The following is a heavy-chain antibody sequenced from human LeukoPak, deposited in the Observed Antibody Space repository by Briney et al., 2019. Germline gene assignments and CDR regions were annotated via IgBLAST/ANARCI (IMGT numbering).Heavy chain of an antibody. CDR2: IYYSGST. Sequence: SETLSLTCTVSGGSISSGDYYWSWIRQPPGKGLEWIGYIYYSGSTYYNPSLKSRVTISVDTSKSQFSLKLSSVTAADTAVYYCARDQGPGVVVPTGMDVWGQGTTVTVSS. V-gene: IGHV4-30-4*01. D-gene: IGHD2-2*01. J-gene: IGHJ6*02. CDR1: GGSISSGDYY. CDR3: ARDQGPGVVVPTGMDV.